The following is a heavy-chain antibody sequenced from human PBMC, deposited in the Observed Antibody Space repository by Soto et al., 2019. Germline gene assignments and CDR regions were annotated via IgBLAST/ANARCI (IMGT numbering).Heavy chain of an antibody. CDR2: INHSGST. J-gene: IGHJ4*02. CDR3: ARGSGKRYSSSWYYFDY. D-gene: IGHD6-13*01. Sequence: PSETLSLTCAVYGGSFSGYYWSWIRQPPGKGLEWIGEINHSGSTNYNPSLKSRVTISVDTSKNQFSLKLSSVTAADTAVYYCARGSGKRYSSSWYYFDYWGQGTLVTVSS. V-gene: IGHV4-34*01. CDR1: GGSFSGYY.